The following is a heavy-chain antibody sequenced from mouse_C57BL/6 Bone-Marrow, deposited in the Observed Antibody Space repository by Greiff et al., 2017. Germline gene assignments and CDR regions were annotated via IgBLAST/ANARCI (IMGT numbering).Heavy chain of an antibody. J-gene: IGHJ1*03. CDR2: INPNNGGT. V-gene: IGHV1-18*01. CDR3: ARSRLRPTWYFDV. CDR1: GYTFTDYN. Sequence: VLLQQSGPELVKPGASVKIPCKASGYTFTDYNMAWVKQSPGKSLEWIGDINPNNGGTIYNQKFKGMATLTVDKSSSTAYMELRSLTSEDTAVYYCARSRLRPTWYFDVWGTGTTVTVSS. D-gene: IGHD2-4*01.